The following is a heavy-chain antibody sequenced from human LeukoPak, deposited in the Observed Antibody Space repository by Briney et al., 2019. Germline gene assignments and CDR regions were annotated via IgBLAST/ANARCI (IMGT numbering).Heavy chain of an antibody. V-gene: IGHV3-23*01. J-gene: IGHJ4*02. CDR2: ISDSGDST. CDR3: ARDEYYDIFPPDY. CDR1: GFTFSSYA. Sequence: GGSLRLSCAGSGFTFSSYAMSWVRQAPGKGLEWVSAISDSGDSTYYADSVKGRFTSSRDNSKNTLYLQMNSLRAEDTAVYYCARDEYYDIFPPDYWGQGTLVTVSS. D-gene: IGHD3-9*01.